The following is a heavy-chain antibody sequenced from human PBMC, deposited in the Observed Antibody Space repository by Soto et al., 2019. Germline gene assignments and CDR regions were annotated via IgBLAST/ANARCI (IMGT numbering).Heavy chain of an antibody. CDR2: IYYNRST. Sequence: PSETLSLTCTLSRASLTSSSYFWGFVRQPTGLGLEWIGTIYYNRSTYYSTSLKSRVAISVDTSKNLFSLSLRSVTAADTAMYYCGMTAVTYPEYFDLWGQGALVTASS. D-gene: IGHD4-17*01. CDR3: GMTAVTYPEYFDL. CDR1: RASLTSSSYF. V-gene: IGHV4-39*01. J-gene: IGHJ4*02.